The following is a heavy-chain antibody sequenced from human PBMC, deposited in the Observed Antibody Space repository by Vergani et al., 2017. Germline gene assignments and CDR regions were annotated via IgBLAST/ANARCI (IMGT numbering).Heavy chain of an antibody. D-gene: IGHD5-18*01. V-gene: IGHV7-4-1*02. CDR3: ARDLGYSYGIFDY. Sequence: QVQLVQSGAEVKKPGASVKVSCQASVYTFTSYYIHWVRQAPGQGLEWMGWINTNTMNPTYAQGFTGRFVFSLDTSVSTAYLQISSLKAEDTAVYYCARDLGYSYGIFDYWGQGTLVTVSS. CDR1: VYTFTSYY. J-gene: IGHJ4*02. CDR2: INTNTMNP.